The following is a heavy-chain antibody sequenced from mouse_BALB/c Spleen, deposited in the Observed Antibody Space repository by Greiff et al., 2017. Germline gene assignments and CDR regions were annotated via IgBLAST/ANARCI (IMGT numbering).Heavy chain of an antibody. CDR3: ARGGYYYAMDY. CDR2: IRNKANGYTT. V-gene: IGHV7-3*02. Sequence: EVKVEESGGGLVQPGGSLRLSCATSGFTFTDYYMSWVRQPPGKALEWLGFIRNKANGYTTEYSASVKGRFTISRDNSQSILYLQMNTLRAEDSATYYCARGGYYYAMDYWGQGTSVTVSS. J-gene: IGHJ4*01. CDR1: GFTFTDYY. D-gene: IGHD3-1*01.